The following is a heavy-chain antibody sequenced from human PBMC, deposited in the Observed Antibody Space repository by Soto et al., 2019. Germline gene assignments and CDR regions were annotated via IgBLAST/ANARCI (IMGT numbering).Heavy chain of an antibody. D-gene: IGHD1-1*01. CDR2: VTNSGSNT. Sequence: EVQLLESGGGLVQPGGSLRLSCAASGFTFSTYAMTWVRQAPGKGLEWVSSVTNSGSNTYHADSVKGRFTISRDNSKHMLCLQMNSLRAEDTALYYCAKDLAATATGDSFNIWGQGTMVTASS. V-gene: IGHV3-23*01. CDR1: GFTFSTYA. J-gene: IGHJ3*02. CDR3: AKDLAATATGDSFNI.